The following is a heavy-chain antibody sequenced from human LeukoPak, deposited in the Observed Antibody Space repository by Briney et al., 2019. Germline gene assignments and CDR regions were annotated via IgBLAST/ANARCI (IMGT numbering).Heavy chain of an antibody. Sequence: SESLSLTCAVYGGSFSGYYWSWIRQPPGKGLEWIGEIVHSGNTKYNPSLKSRVTISVDTSKNQFSLNLTSVTAADTAVYYCARFGSSTWYKGAFDIWGQGTMVTVAS. CDR3: ARFGSSTWYKGAFDI. D-gene: IGHD6-13*01. CDR1: GGSFSGYY. J-gene: IGHJ3*02. V-gene: IGHV4-34*12. CDR2: IVHSGNT.